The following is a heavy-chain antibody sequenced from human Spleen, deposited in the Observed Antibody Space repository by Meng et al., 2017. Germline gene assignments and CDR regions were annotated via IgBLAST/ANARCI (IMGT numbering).Heavy chain of an antibody. CDR2: IGGIGGGT. V-gene: IGHV3-23*01. J-gene: IGHJ4*02. CDR1: GFTFSTYA. D-gene: IGHD2-15*01. Sequence: GESLKISCAASGFTFSTYAMSWVRQAPGKGLEWVSAIGGIGGGTYYADSVKGRFTISRDNSKNTLYLQMNSLGTEDTAVYYCAKDREVATHPVDSWGQGTLVTVSS. CDR3: AKDREVATHPVDS.